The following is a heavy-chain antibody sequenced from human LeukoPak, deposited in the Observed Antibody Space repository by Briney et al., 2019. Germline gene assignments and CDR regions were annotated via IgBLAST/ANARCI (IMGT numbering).Heavy chain of an antibody. CDR3: AKEREAGSGNIAFDY. J-gene: IGHJ4*02. D-gene: IGHD3-10*01. V-gene: IGHV3-30*18. Sequence: TGGSLRLSCAASGFTFSSNWMTWVRQAPGKGLEWVAVISYDGSNKYYADSVKGRFTVSRDNSKNTLYLQMNSLRAEDTAVYYCAKEREAGSGNIAFDYWGQGTLVTVSS. CDR2: ISYDGSNK. CDR1: GFTFSSNW.